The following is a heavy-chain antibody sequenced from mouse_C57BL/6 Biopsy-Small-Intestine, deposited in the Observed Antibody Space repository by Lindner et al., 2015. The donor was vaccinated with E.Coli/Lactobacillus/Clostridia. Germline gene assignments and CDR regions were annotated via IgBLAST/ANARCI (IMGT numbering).Heavy chain of an antibody. D-gene: IGHD1-2*01. CDR3: ARRHYDGYFFDY. V-gene: IGHV5-6*01. Sequence: VQLQESGGDLVKPGGSLKLSCAASGFTFSNYAMSWVRQTPDKRLEWVATVSSGGSYTFYPDSVKGRFTISRDKAKNTLYLQMSSLKSEDTAMYYCARRHYDGYFFDYWGQGTTLTVSS. CDR2: VSSGGSYT. J-gene: IGHJ2*01. CDR1: GFTFSNYA.